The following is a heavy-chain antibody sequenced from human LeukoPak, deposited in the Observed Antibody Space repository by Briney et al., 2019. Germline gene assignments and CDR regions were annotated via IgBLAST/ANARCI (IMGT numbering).Heavy chain of an antibody. J-gene: IGHJ2*01. Sequence: GGSLRLSCAASGFTFSNYAMSWVRQAPGKGLEWVSTISGSGDSTYYTDSVKGRFTISRDNSKNTLYLQMNSLRAEDTAVYYCAKDATRVTTSWYFDLWGRGTLVTVSS. CDR2: ISGSGDST. CDR3: AKDATRVTTSWYFDL. CDR1: GFTFSNYA. V-gene: IGHV3-23*01. D-gene: IGHD4-17*01.